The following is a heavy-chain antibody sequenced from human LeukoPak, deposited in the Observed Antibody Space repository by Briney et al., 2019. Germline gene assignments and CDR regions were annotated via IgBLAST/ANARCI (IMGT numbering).Heavy chain of an antibody. V-gene: IGHV3-20*01. CDR3: ARVRSSVYSGSYLNWFDP. D-gene: IGHD1-26*01. CDR1: GFTFDDYG. J-gene: IGHJ5*02. Sequence: PGGSLRLSCAASGFTFDDYGMSWVRQAPGKGLEWVSGINWNGGSTGYADSVKGRFTISRDNAKNSLYLQMNSLRAEDTALYHCARVRSSVYSGSYLNWFDPWGQGTLVTVSS. CDR2: INWNGGST.